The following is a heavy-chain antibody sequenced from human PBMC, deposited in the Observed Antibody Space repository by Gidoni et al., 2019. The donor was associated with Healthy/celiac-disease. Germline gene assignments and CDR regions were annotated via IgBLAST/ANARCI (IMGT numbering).Heavy chain of an antibody. CDR1: GGSISSYY. CDR2: IYHSGST. J-gene: IGHJ5*02. D-gene: IGHD2-2*02. CDR3: ARILLEGYCSSTSCYTSGGFDP. V-gene: IGHV4-59*08. Sequence: QVQLQESGPGLVKPSETLSLTCTVSGGSISSYYWSWIRQPPGKGLEWIGYIYHSGSTNYNPSLKSRVTISVDTSKNQFSLKLSSVTAADTAVYYCARILLEGYCSSTSCYTSGGFDPWGQGTLVTVSS.